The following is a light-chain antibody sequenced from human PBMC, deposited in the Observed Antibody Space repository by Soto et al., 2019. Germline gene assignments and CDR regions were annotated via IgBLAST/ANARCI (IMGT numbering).Light chain of an antibody. CDR3: SSYTSSSLVV. CDR1: SSDIGGYIY. V-gene: IGLV2-14*01. Sequence: QSVLTQPASVSGSPGQSITISCTGTSSDIGGYIYVSWYQQHPGKAPKLMIYDVSNRPSGVSDRFSASKSGNTASLTISGLQAEDEADYYCSSYTSSSLVVFGGGTKLTVL. CDR2: DVS. J-gene: IGLJ2*01.